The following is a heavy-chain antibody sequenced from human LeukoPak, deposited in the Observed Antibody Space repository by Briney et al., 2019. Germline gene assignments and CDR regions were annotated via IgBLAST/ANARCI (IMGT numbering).Heavy chain of an antibody. CDR3: ARGGLSSGYYVPLSY. CDR1: GYTFTSYG. Sequence: ASVKASSKPSGYTFTSYGITWVRQAAGQRVEWMGWISAYNGNTNYAQKLQGRVTMTTDTSTSTAYMELRSLRSDDTAVYYCARGGLSSGYYVPLSYWGQGTLVTVSS. J-gene: IGHJ4*02. CDR2: ISAYNGNT. V-gene: IGHV1-18*01. D-gene: IGHD3-22*01.